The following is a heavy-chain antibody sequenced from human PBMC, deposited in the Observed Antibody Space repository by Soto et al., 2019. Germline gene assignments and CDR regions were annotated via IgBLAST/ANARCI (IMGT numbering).Heavy chain of an antibody. J-gene: IGHJ5*02. CDR3: ARGPSSHDL. V-gene: IGHV4-59*01. CDR1: GGSMSSYY. D-gene: IGHD2-15*01. CDR2: IYYSGGST. Sequence: SETLSLTCIVSGGSMSSYYWSWIRQPPGKRMEWIGYIYYSGGSTNYSPSLHSRVTISVDTSKNQFSLKVRSVTAADTAVYYCARGPSSHDLWGQGTLVTVSS.